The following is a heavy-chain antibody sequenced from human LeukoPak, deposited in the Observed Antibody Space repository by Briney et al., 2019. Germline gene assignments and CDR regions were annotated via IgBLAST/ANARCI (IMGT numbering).Heavy chain of an antibody. CDR2: INHSGST. D-gene: IGHD3-3*01. CDR1: GGSFSGYY. J-gene: IGHJ5*02. CDR3: ARGAGYDFWSGYYDKNNWFDP. Sequence: SETLSLTCAVYGGSFSGYYWSWICQPPGKGLEWIGEINHSGSTNYNPSLKSRVTISVDTSKNQFSLKLSSVTAADTAVYYCARGAGYDFWSGYYDKNNWFDPWGQGTLVTVSS. V-gene: IGHV4-34*01.